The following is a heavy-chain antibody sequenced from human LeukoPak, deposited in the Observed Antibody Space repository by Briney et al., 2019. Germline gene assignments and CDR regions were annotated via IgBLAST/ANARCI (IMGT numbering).Heavy chain of an antibody. J-gene: IGHJ4*02. V-gene: IGHV3-23*01. Sequence: GGSLRLSCAASGFTFSNYAMSWVRQAPGKGLEWVSAISVSGGSTYYADSVKGRFTISRDNSKNTLYLQMNSLRAEDTAVYYCAKVMVTAIHPADYWGQGTLVTVSS. CDR2: ISVSGGST. D-gene: IGHD2-21*02. CDR1: GFTFSNYA. CDR3: AKVMVTAIHPADY.